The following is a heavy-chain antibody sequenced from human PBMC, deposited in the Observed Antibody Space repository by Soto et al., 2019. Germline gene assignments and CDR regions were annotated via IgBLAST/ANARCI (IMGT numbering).Heavy chain of an antibody. CDR1: GFTVSSNY. D-gene: IGHD1-26*01. CDR2: IYSGGST. V-gene: IGHV3-53*02. CDR3: ARSPVGATFGMDV. J-gene: IGHJ6*02. Sequence: EVQLVETGGGLIQPGGSLRLSCAASGFTVSSNYMSWVRQAPGKGLEWVSVIYSGGSTYYADSVKGRFTISRDNSKNTLYLQMNSLRAEDTAVYYCARSPVGATFGMDVWGQGTTVTVSS.